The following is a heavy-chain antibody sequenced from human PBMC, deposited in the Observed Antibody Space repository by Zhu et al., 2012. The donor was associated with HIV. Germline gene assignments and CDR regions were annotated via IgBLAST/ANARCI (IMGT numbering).Heavy chain of an antibody. V-gene: IGHV4-61*01. Sequence: QVQLKESGPGLVKPSETLSLTCTVSGGSVSSGTYYWSWIRQPPGKRLEWIGFIYHSGSTNYNPSLKSRVALSVDTSKNQFSLKVTSVTAADTAIYYCARTVGAAASFYNYYMDVWGKGDHGHRLF. CDR3: ARTVGAAASFYNYYMDV. CDR2: IYHSGST. CDR1: GGSVSSGTYY. D-gene: IGHD6-13*01. J-gene: IGHJ6*03.